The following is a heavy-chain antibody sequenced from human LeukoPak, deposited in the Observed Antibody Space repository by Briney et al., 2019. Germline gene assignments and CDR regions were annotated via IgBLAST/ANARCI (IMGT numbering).Heavy chain of an antibody. J-gene: IGHJ4*02. CDR1: GFTFSSYG. CDR3: ARDLPHNCGGDCPWVY. Sequence: GRSLRLSCAASGFTFSSYGMHWVRQAPGKGLEWVAVIWYDGSNKYYADSVKGRFTISRDHSKNPLYLQMNSLRAEDPAVHYCARDLPHNCGGDCPWVYWGQGTLVTVSS. D-gene: IGHD2-21*02. CDR2: IWYDGSNK. V-gene: IGHV3-33*01.